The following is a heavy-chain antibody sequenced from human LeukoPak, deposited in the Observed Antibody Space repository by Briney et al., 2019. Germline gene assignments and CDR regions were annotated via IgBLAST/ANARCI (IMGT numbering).Heavy chain of an antibody. CDR3: AREVVVVAATPISFDY. CDR2: ISYDGSNK. CDR1: GFTFSNYW. J-gene: IGHJ4*02. Sequence: GGSLRLSCAASGFTFSNYWMTWVRQAPGKGLEWVAVISYDGSNKYYADSVKGRFTISRDNSKNTLYLQMNSLRAEDTAVYYCAREVVVVAATPISFDYWGQGTLVTVSS. D-gene: IGHD2-15*01. V-gene: IGHV3-30*03.